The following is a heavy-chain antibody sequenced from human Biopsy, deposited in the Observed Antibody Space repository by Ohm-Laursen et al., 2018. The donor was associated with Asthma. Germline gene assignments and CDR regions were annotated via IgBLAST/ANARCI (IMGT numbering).Heavy chain of an antibody. CDR2: IITNTGNP. Sequence: SVKVSCKASGYTVTRYAINWARQAPGQGLEWMGWIITNTGNPTYAQGFTGRFVFSLDTSVNTEHLQISSLKAEDTAVYYCARMISYYHEMRAPFFDYWGQGTLVTVSS. CDR3: ARMISYYHEMRAPFFDY. V-gene: IGHV7-4-1*02. J-gene: IGHJ4*02. CDR1: GYTVTRYA. D-gene: IGHD3-22*01.